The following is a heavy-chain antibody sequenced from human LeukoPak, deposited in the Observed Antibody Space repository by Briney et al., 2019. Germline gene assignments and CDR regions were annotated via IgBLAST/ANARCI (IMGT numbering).Heavy chain of an antibody. Sequence: GASVKVSCKASGGTFSSYAISWERQAPGQGLEWMGGIIPIFGTANYAQKFQGRVTITADKSTSTAYMELSSLRSEDTAVYYCARLGSGSFNYYYYGMDVWGKGTTVTVSS. CDR2: IIPIFGTA. CDR1: GGTFSSYA. CDR3: ARLGSGSFNYYYYGMDV. V-gene: IGHV1-69*06. D-gene: IGHD3-10*01. J-gene: IGHJ6*04.